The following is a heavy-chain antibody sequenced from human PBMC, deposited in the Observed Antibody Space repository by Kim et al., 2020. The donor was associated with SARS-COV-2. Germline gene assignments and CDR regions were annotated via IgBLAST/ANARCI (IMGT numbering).Heavy chain of an antibody. CDR3: ARELIDKAGGKGDTGWFDP. CDR1: GYTFTGYY. Sequence: ASVKVSCKASGYTFTGYYMHWVRQAPGQGLEWMGWINPNSGGTNYAQKFQGWVTMTRDTSISTAYMELSRLRSDDTAVYYCARELIDKAGGKGDTGWFDPWGQGTLVTVSS. CDR2: INPNSGGT. V-gene: IGHV1-2*04. J-gene: IGHJ5*02. D-gene: IGHD3-16*01.